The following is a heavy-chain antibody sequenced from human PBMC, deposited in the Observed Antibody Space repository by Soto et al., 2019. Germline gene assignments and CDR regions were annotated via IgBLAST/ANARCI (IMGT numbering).Heavy chain of an antibody. D-gene: IGHD1-7*01. CDR2: ISSANSAI. CDR1: GFTFIGYT. J-gene: IGHJ4*02. CDR3: ARVGWELPFDY. Sequence: EVQLVESGGGLVQPGGSLRLSCATSGFTFIGYTLSWVRQAPGKGLELVSYISSANSAIYYADSVKGRSEISRDNAKTSMFLQLHSLRAEDTAIYYCARVGWELPFDYWGQGAQVTVSS. V-gene: IGHV3-48*01.